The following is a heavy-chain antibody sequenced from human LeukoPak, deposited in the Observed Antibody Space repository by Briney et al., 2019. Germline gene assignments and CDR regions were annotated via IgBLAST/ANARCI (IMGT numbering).Heavy chain of an antibody. V-gene: IGHV5-51*01. J-gene: IGHJ1*01. CDR1: GYSFTSYW. CDR3: ARAAAAGPPAEYFQH. CDR2: IYPGDSDT. Sequence: GESLKISCKGSGYSFTSYWIGWVRQMPGKGLEWMGIIYPGDSDTRYSPSFQGQVTISADKSISTAYLQWSSLKASDTAMYYCARAAAAGPPAEYFQHWGQGTLVTVSS. D-gene: IGHD6-13*01.